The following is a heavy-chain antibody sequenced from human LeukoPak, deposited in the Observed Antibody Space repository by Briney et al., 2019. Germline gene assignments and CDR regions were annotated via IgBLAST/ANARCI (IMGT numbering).Heavy chain of an antibody. D-gene: IGHD4-11*01. V-gene: IGHV1-8*02. J-gene: IGHJ4*02. CDR1: GYTFTIYD. Sequence: ASVTLSCKSSGYTFTIYDNNWVRQAPGPGLEWMGWMNPNSGNTTYAQKFQGRVTMTRNTSISTAYMELSSHRSEDTAVYYCSRVYYYSNGIDFWGQGTLVTVSS. CDR3: SRVYYYSNGIDF. CDR2: MNPNSGNT.